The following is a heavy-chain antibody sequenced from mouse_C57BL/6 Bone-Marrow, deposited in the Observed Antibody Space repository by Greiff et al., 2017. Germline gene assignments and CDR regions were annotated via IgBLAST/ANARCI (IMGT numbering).Heavy chain of an antibody. CDR1: GFTFSSDA. CDR2: ISDGGSSH. Sequence: EVMLVESGGGLVKPGGSLNLSCAASGFTFSSDAWSWIRKLPEKRLAWVATISDGGSSHYYPDNVRGRFTISRDNGKNNLYLQMSHLKSEDTAMYYCARGLYYCGSSDLAYWGQGTLVTVSA. V-gene: IGHV5-4*03. CDR3: ARGLYYCGSSDLAY. J-gene: IGHJ3*01. D-gene: IGHD1-1*01.